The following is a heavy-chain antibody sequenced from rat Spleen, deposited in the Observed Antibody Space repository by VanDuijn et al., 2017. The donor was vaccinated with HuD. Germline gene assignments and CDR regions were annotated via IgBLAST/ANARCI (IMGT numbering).Heavy chain of an antibody. D-gene: IGHD1-2*01. CDR2: MWSGGTS. CDR1: GFSLTDYS. J-gene: IGHJ4*01. Sequence: EVQLIESGPGLVQPSQTLSLTCTVSGFSLTDYSVHWVRQPPGKGPAWMGVMWSGGTSAYNSALKSRLSISRDTSKSLVFLKMNSLQTEDTAIYFCTRGSSYNVMDAWGQGASVTVSS. V-gene: IGHV2S63*01. CDR3: TRGSSYNVMDA.